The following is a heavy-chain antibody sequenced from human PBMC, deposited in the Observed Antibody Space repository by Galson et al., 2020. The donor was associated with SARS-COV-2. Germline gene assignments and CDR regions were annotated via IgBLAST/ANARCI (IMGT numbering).Heavy chain of an antibody. J-gene: IGHJ5*02. D-gene: IGHD6-6*01. CDR2: TYHSGST. V-gene: IGHV4-38-2*01. CDR3: ANLRGGSSSGIDP. CDR1: GYSISSGYY. Sequence: SETLSLTCAVSGYSISSGYYWGWIRQPPGKGLEWIGSTYHSGSTYYNPSLKSRVTISVDTSKNQFSLKLSSVTAADTAVYYCANLRGGSSSGIDPWGQGTLVTVSS.